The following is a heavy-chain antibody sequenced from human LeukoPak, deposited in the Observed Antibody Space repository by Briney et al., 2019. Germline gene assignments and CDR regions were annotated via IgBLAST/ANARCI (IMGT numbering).Heavy chain of an antibody. D-gene: IGHD3-10*01. CDR2: ITGSGSGA. V-gene: IGHV3-23*01. CDR1: GFTFSSFA. Sequence: GGSLRLSCAASGFTFSSFAINWVRQAPGKGLEWVSVITGSGSGADYADSVKGRFTISRDNTKNSLYLQMNSLRAEDTAMYYCARGTMASDFWGQGTLVTVSS. J-gene: IGHJ4*02. CDR3: ARGTMASDF.